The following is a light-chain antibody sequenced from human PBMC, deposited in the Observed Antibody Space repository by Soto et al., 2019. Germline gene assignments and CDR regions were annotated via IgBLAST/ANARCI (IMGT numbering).Light chain of an antibody. CDR3: QSYDSSNYV. CDR2: EDN. CDR1: SGSIASNY. J-gene: IGLJ1*01. Sequence: NFMLTQPHSVSESPGKTVTISCTRSSGSIASNYVQWYQQRPGSAPTTVIYEDNQRPSGVPDRFSGSIDSSSNSASLTISGLKTEDEADYYCQSYDSSNYVFGTGTKVTVI. V-gene: IGLV6-57*04.